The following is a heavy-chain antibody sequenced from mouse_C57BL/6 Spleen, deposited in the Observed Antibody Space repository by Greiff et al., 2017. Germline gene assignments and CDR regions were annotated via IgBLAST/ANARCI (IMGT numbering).Heavy chain of an antibody. CDR2: INPNNGGT. Sequence: VLLKQSGPELVKPGASVKIPCKASGYTFTDYNMDWVKQSHGKSLEWIGDINPNNGGTIYNQKFKGKATLTVDKSSSAAYMELRSLTSEDTAVYYCARKYYDYDGNAMDYWGQGTSVTVAS. V-gene: IGHV1-18*01. CDR3: ARKYYDYDGNAMDY. CDR1: GYTFTDYN. J-gene: IGHJ4*01. D-gene: IGHD2-4*01.